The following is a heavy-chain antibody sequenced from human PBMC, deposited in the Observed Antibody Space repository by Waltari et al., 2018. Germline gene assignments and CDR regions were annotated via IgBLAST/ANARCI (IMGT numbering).Heavy chain of an antibody. CDR1: GYSFTSYW. CDR3: ARLPATVVTPDY. V-gene: IGHV5-51*01. J-gene: IGHJ4*02. D-gene: IGHD4-17*01. Sequence: EVQLVQSGAEVKKHGESLKISCKGSGYSFTSYWIGWVRQMPCIGREWMGILYPGDSDTSSSPSFQGPVTISADKSISTAYLQWSSLKASDTAMYYCARLPATVVTPDYWGQGTLVTVSS. CDR2: LYPGDSDT.